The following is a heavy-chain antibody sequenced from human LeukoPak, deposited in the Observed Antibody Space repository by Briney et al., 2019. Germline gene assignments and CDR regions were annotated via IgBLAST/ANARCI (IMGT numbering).Heavy chain of an antibody. J-gene: IGHJ4*02. D-gene: IGHD3-22*01. Sequence: GGSLRLSCAAPGFSFSNCGMHWVRQAPGKGLEWVAVISYDGSNKYFADSVKGRFTISRDNSKNTLYLQMNSLRAEDTAVYYCATQDGYDNSGHYGYWGQGTLVTVSS. CDR3: ATQDGYDNSGHYGY. CDR2: ISYDGSNK. V-gene: IGHV3-30*03. CDR1: GFSFSNCG.